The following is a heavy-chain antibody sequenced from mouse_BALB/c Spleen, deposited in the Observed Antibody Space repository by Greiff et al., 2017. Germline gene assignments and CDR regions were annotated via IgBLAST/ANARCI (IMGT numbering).Heavy chain of an antibody. CDR3: ARHADGAWFAY. CDR1: GFTFSSYG. CDR2: ISSGGSYT. Sequence: EVKLVESGGGLVKPGGSLKLSCAASGFTFSSYGMSWVRQTPDKRLEWVATISSGGSYTYYPDSVKGRFTISRDNAKNTLYLQMSSLKSEDTAMYYCARHADGAWFAYWGQGTLVTVSA. V-gene: IGHV5-6*03. D-gene: IGHD1-2*01. J-gene: IGHJ3*01.